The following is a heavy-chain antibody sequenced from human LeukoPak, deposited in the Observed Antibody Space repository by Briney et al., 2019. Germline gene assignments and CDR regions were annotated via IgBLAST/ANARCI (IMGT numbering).Heavy chain of an antibody. V-gene: IGHV3-74*01. CDR3: ARKVVGYDTPGFDY. CDR1: GFTFSSYW. CDR2: INSDGSST. J-gene: IGHJ4*02. Sequence: GGSLRLSCAASGFTFSSYWMHWVRQAPGKGLVWVSRINSDGSSTSYADSVKGRFTISRDNSKNTLYLQMNSLRAEDTAVYYCARKVVGYDTPGFDYWGQGTLVTVSS. D-gene: IGHD2-2*03.